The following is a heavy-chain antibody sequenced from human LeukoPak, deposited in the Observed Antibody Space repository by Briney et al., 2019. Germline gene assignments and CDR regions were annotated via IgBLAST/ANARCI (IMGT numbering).Heavy chain of an antibody. CDR1: GGSISSYY. CDR2: IYYSGST. J-gene: IGHJ4*02. CDR3: ASSEGNTAMAR. D-gene: IGHD5-18*01. Sequence: SETLSLTCTVSGGSISSYYWSWIRQPPGKGLEWIGYIYYSGSTNYNPSLKSRVTISVDTSKNQFSLKLSSVTAADTAVYYCASSEGNTAMARWGQGTLVTVSS. V-gene: IGHV4-59*08.